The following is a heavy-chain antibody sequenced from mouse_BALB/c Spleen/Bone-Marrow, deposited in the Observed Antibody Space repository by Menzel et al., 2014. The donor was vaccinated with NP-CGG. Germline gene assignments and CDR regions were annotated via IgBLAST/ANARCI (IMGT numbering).Heavy chain of an antibody. CDR1: GYTFTSYW. CDR3: ARDSITTVVATDY. J-gene: IGHJ2*01. D-gene: IGHD1-1*01. V-gene: IGHV1-69*02. Sequence: QVQLQQSGAELVKPGASVKPSCKASGYTFTSYWMHWVKQRPGQGLEWIGEIDPSDSYTNYNQKFKGKATLTVDKSSSTAYMQLSSLTSEDSAVYYCARDSITTVVATDYWGQGTTLTVSS. CDR2: IDPSDSYT.